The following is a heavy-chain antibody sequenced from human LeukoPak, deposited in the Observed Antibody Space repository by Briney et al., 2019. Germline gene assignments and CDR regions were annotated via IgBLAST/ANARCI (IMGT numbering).Heavy chain of an antibody. CDR1: GGSISSYY. Sequence: SETLSLTCTVSGGSISSYYWSWIRQPPGKGLEWIGYIYYSGSTNYNPSLKSRVTISVDTSKNQFSLKLSSVTAADTAVYYCARGPPTSSSWYGRCYYYGMDVWGQGTTVTVSS. CDR3: ARGPPTSSSWYGRCYYYGMDV. V-gene: IGHV4-59*01. CDR2: IYYSGST. D-gene: IGHD6-13*01. J-gene: IGHJ6*02.